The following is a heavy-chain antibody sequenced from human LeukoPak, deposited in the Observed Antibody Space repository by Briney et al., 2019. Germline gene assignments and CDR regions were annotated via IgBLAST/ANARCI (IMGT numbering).Heavy chain of an antibody. V-gene: IGHV3-11*04. Sequence: PGGSLRLSCAASGFTFSDHYMDWVRQAPGKGLEWVSYISSSGSTIYYADSVKGRFTISRDNAKNSLYLQMNSLRAEDTAVYYCARGPYYDILTGQGPYFDYWGQGTLVTVSS. CDR3: ARGPYYDILTGQGPYFDY. D-gene: IGHD3-9*01. CDR2: ISSSGSTI. J-gene: IGHJ4*02. CDR1: GFTFSDHY.